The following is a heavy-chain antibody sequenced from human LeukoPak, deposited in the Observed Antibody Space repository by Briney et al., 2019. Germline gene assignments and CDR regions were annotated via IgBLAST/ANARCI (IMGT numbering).Heavy chain of an antibody. V-gene: IGHV4-34*01. J-gene: IGHJ3*02. CDR1: GGSFSGYY. D-gene: IGHD3-22*01. CDR2: INHSGST. Sequence: SETLSLTCAVYGGSFSGYYWSWIRQPPGKGLEWIGEINHSGSTNYNPSLKSRVTISVDTSKNQFSLKLSSVTAADTAVYYCARVRARIVVLQRRDAFDIWGQGTMVTVSS. CDR3: ARVRARIVVLQRRDAFDI.